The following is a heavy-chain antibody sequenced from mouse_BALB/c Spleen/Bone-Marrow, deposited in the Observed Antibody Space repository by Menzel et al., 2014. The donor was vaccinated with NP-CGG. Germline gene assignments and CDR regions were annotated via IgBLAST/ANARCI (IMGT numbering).Heavy chain of an antibody. D-gene: IGHD1-1*01. CDR1: GYTFTSYW. CDR2: IAPGSGST. Sequence: DLVKPGASVKLSCKASGYTFTSYWINWIKQGPGQGLEWIGRIAPGSGSTYYNEMFKGKATLTVDTSSSTAYIQLSSLSSEDSAAYFCARESYYYENYAMDYWGQGTSVTVSS. V-gene: IGHV1S41*01. J-gene: IGHJ4*01. CDR3: ARESYYYENYAMDY.